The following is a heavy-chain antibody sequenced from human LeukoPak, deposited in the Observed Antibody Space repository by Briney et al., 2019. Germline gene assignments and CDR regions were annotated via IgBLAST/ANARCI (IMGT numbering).Heavy chain of an antibody. CDR3: ARALGAAVALSDF. J-gene: IGHJ4*02. CDR2: ISSSATGSNT. V-gene: IGHV3-11*01. CDR1: GCTFIDYY. D-gene: IGHD6-19*01. Sequence: GWSLTLSCAASGCTFIDYYLSGVRQAPGKRREGVSFISSSATGSNTWYADSVKGRFTIYSDNAKKSLFLQMRSVRAEDTAVYYCARALGAAVALSDFWGQGTLVTVSS.